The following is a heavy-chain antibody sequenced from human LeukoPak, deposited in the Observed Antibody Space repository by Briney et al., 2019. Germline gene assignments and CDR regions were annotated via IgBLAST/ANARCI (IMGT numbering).Heavy chain of an antibody. CDR2: IYIGDST. Sequence: PGGSLRLSCAASGFTVISNYMTWVRQAPGKGLEWVSVIYIGDSTDYADSVKGRFTISRDNSKNMVYLQLNSLRAEDTAVYYCASGYSSDYGGNTYWGQGTLVTVSS. CDR3: ASGYSSDYGGNTY. D-gene: IGHD4-23*01. V-gene: IGHV3-53*01. CDR1: GFTVISNY. J-gene: IGHJ4*02.